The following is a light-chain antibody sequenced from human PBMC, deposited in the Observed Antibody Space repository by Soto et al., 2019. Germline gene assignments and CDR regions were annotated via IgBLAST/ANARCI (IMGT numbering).Light chain of an antibody. V-gene: IGKV3-20*01. CDR2: GAS. CDR3: QQLGRPPEYP. CDR1: QSVSSSY. J-gene: IGKJ2*01. Sequence: EIVLTQSPGTLSLSPGERATLSCRASQSVSSSYLAWYQQKPGQAPRLLIYGASSRATGIPDRFSGSGSGTDFTLTISRLEPEDFAVYYRQQLGRPPEYPFGQGTKLEIK.